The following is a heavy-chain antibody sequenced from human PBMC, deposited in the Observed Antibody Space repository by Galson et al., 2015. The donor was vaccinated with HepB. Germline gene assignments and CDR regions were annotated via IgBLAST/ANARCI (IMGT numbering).Heavy chain of an antibody. CDR1: GFTFSSYA. Sequence: SLRLSCAASGFTFSSYAMHWVRQAPGKGLEWVAVISYDGSNKYYADSVKGRFTISRDNSKNTLYLQMNSLRAEDTAVYYCARRAQLVLGGAIDYWGQGTLVTVSS. CDR3: ARRAQLVLGGAIDY. CDR2: ISYDGSNK. J-gene: IGHJ4*02. D-gene: IGHD6-13*01. V-gene: IGHV3-30-3*01.